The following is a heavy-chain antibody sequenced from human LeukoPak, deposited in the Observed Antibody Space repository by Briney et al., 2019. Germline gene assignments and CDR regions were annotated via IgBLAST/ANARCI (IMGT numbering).Heavy chain of an antibody. CDR1: GGSISGSCCY. J-gene: IGHJ4*02. V-gene: IGHV4-39*01. D-gene: IGHD3-16*01. CDR2: TSYSGST. CDR3: SRTTGDSAIIAAH. Sequence: SETLSLTCTVSGGSISGSCCYWGWIRQTPGKDLEWIGSTSYSGSTHYNPSLKSRVTVSVDTSKNQFFLNLSSVTAADTAVYYCSRTTGDSAIIAAHWGPGTLVTVSS.